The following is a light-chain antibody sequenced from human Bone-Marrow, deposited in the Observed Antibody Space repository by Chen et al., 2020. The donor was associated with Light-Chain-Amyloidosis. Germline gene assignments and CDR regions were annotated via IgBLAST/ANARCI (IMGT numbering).Light chain of an antibody. V-gene: IGLV3-21*02. J-gene: IGLJ3*02. Sequence: SYVLTQPSSVSVDPGQTATSACGGNNIGTTSVHWYQQTQGQAPRLVVYDDSDRPSGIPERLSGSNSGNTATLTISRVEAGDEADYYCQVWDRSSDRPVFGGGTKLTVL. CDR2: DDS. CDR1: NIGTTS. CDR3: QVWDRSSDRPV.